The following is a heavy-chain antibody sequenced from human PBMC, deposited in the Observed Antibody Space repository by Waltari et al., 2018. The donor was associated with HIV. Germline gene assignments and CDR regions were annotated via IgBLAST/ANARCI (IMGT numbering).Heavy chain of an antibody. CDR3: ARPRYSGYDYPTYFDY. Sequence: QVQLVESGGGLVKPGGSLRLSCAASGFTFSDYYMSWVRQAPGKGLEWVSYINTGGRSKYYTDSVKGRFTISRDNAKNSLYLQMDNLRGEDTAVYYCARPRYSGYDYPTYFDYWGQGNLVTVSS. V-gene: IGHV3-11*01. D-gene: IGHD5-12*01. CDR1: GFTFSDYY. J-gene: IGHJ4*02. CDR2: INTGGRSK.